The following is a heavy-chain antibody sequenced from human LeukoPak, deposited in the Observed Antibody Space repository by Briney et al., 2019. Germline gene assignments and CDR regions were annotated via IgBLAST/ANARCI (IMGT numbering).Heavy chain of an antibody. CDR2: IYYSGST. D-gene: IGHD1-26*01. J-gene: IGHJ6*02. CDR1: GGSIKSYY. CDR3: ARDELRYLYYYGMDV. Sequence: SETLSLTCSVSGGSIKSYYWNWLRQPPGKGLEWIGYIYYSGSTNYNPSLKSRVTMSVDTSKNQFSLKLSSVTAADTAVYYCARDELRYLYYYGMDVWGQGTTVTVSS. V-gene: IGHV4-59*12.